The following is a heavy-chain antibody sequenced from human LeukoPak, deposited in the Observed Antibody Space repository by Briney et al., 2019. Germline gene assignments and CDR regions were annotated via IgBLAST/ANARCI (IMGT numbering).Heavy chain of an antibody. CDR2: INHSGST. Sequence: SETLSLTCAVYGGSFSGYYWSWIRQPPGKGLEWIGEINHSGSTNYNPSLKSRVTISVDTSKNQFSLKLSSVTAADTAVYYCARQKYYYGSGRWVNFDYWGQGTLVTVSS. J-gene: IGHJ4*02. V-gene: IGHV4-34*01. D-gene: IGHD3-10*01. CDR3: ARQKYYYGSGRWVNFDY. CDR1: GGSFSGYY.